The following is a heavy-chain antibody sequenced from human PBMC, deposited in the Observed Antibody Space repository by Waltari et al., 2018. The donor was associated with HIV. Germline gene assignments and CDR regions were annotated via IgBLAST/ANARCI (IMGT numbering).Heavy chain of an antibody. J-gene: IGHJ4*02. V-gene: IGHV3-23*01. CDR2: ISGSVGNT. CDR3: AKGQYSSGWNFDY. Sequence: EVQLLESGGGLVQPGGSLRLSCAASGFTFSSYAMSWVRQAPGKGLEWVSTISGSVGNTYYADSVKGRFTISRDNSKNTLYLQMNSLRAEDTAVYYCAKGQYSSGWNFDYWGQGTLVTVSS. D-gene: IGHD6-19*01. CDR1: GFTFSSYA.